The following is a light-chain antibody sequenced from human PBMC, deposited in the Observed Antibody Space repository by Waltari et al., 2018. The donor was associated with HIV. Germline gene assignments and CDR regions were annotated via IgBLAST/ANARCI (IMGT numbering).Light chain of an antibody. Sequence: QSVLTQPPSLSGAPGQRLTIPCTGSNSDIGAVYEIHWYQQLPGAAPKLLILGNNNRPWGVPDRVSGSKSGTSASLAITDLQADDEAEYFCQSYDSSLSAYVFGTGTKVTVL. CDR2: GNN. CDR1: NSDIGAVYE. J-gene: IGLJ1*01. CDR3: QSYDSSLSAYV. V-gene: IGLV1-40*01.